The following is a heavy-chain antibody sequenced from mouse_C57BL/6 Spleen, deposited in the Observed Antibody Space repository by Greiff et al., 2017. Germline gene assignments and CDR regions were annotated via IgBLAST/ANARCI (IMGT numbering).Heavy chain of an antibody. V-gene: IGHV1-54*01. CDR3: ARYYYFYAMDY. D-gene: IGHD1-1*01. CDR1: GYAFTNYL. CDR2: INPGSGGT. Sequence: QVTLKESGAELVRPGTSVKVSCKASGYAFTNYLIEWVKQRPGQGLEWIGVINPGSGGTNYNEKFKGKATLTADKSSSTAYMQLSSLTSEDSAVYFCARYYYFYAMDYWGQGTSVTVSS. J-gene: IGHJ4*01.